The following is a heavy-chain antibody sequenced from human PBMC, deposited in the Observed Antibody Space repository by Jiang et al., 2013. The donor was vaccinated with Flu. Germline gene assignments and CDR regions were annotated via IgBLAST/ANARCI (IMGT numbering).Heavy chain of an antibody. J-gene: IGHJ3*02. CDR1: GGSISSSSYY. V-gene: IGHV4-39*07. CDR3: ARDQTPYYYDSSSHAFDI. Sequence: GSGLVKPSETLSLTCTVSGGSISSSSYYWGWIRQPPGKGLEWIGSIYYSGSTYYNPSLKSRVTISVDTSKNQFSLKLSSVTAADTAVYYCARDQTPYYYDSSSHAFDIWGQGTMVTVSS. D-gene: IGHD3-22*01. CDR2: IYYSGST.